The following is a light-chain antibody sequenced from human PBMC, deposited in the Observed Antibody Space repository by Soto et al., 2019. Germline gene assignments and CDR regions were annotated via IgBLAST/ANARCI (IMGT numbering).Light chain of an antibody. Sequence: QSVLTQPPSVSGAPGQRVTISCTGSSSNIGAGYDVHWYQQLPGTAPKLLIYGNSNRPSGVPDRFSGSKSGTSASLAITGVQAEDEADSYCQSYDSSLSGYYVFGTGTKVTVL. CDR3: QSYDSSLSGYYV. J-gene: IGLJ1*01. CDR2: GNS. V-gene: IGLV1-40*01. CDR1: SSNIGAGYD.